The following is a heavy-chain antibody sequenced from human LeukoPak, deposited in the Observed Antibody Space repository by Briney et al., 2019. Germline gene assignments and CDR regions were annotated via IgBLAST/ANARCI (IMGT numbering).Heavy chain of an antibody. Sequence: PGGSLRLSCAASGFILSDYNMNWVRQAPGEGLEWVSFITISGTYITYADSVKGRFTISRDNAKNSLYLQMNSLRAEDTADCARDLSATARAYDYWGQGTLVTVSS. J-gene: IGHJ4*02. CDR2: ITISGTYI. CDR1: GFILSDYN. D-gene: IGHD2-15*01. CDR3: ARDLSATARAYDY. V-gene: IGHV3-21*01.